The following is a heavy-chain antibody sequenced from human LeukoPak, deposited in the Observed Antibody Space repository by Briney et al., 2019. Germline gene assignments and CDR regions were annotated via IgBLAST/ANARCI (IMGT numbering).Heavy chain of an antibody. D-gene: IGHD3-16*02. J-gene: IGHJ4*02. CDR1: GGSFSGYY. CDR3: ARTYDYVWGSYRPQPGFDY. Sequence: PSETLSLTCAVYGGSFSGYYWSWIRQPPGKGLEWIGEINHSGSTNYNPSLKSRVTISVDTSKNQFSLKLSSVTAADTAVHYCARTYDYVWGSYRPQPGFDYWGQGTLVTVSS. CDR2: INHSGST. V-gene: IGHV4-34*01.